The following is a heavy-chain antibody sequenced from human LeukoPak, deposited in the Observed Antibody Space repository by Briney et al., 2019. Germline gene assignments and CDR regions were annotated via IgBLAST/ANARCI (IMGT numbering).Heavy chain of an antibody. V-gene: IGHV3-23*01. Sequence: GGSLRLSCAASGFTFSSYAMSWVRQAPGKGLEWVSAISGSGGSTYYADSVKGRFTISRDNSKNTLYLQMNSLRAEDTAVYYCARDKRIAAAGTLDYWGQGTLVTVSS. J-gene: IGHJ4*02. CDR2: ISGSGGST. CDR1: GFTFSSYA. CDR3: ARDKRIAAAGTLDY. D-gene: IGHD6-13*01.